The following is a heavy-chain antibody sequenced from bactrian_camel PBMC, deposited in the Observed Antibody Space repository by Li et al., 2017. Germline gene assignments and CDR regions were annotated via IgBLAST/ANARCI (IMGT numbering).Heavy chain of an antibody. D-gene: IGHD2*01. Sequence: RLVESGGGLVQPGGSLRLSCAASGFTLSSYRTHWVRQAPGKGLEWVSIINRGGTTYYADSMKGRFTISRDNATNTVYLQMSSLKPEDTAVYYCVSLVGRPLVHQGTQVTVS. CDR1: GFTLSSYR. CDR2: INRGGTT. V-gene: IGHV3S25*01. J-gene: IGHJ4*01.